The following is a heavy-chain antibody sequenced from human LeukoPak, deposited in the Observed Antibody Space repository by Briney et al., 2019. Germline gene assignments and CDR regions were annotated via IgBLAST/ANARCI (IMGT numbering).Heavy chain of an antibody. CDR3: ARETVRGVFDY. Sequence: GGSLRLSCAASGITVSSNYMSWVRQAPGKGLEWVSVIYSGGSTYYADSVTGRFTISRDNSKNTLYLQMNSLRAEDTAVYYCARETVRGVFDYWGQGTLVTVSS. D-gene: IGHD3-10*01. V-gene: IGHV3-53*01. J-gene: IGHJ4*02. CDR1: GITVSSNY. CDR2: IYSGGST.